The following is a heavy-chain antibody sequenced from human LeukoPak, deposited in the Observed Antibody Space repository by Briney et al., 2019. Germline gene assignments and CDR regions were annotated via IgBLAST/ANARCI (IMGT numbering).Heavy chain of an antibody. J-gene: IGHJ4*02. V-gene: IGHV3-30*18. CDR1: GFTFSSYG. Sequence: GRSLRLSCAASGFTFSSYGMHWVRQAPGKGLEWVAVISYDGSNKYYADSVKGRFTISRDNSKNTLYLQMNSLRADDTAVYYCAKDRVMTGSYSLDYWGQGTLVTVSS. D-gene: IGHD1-26*01. CDR2: ISYDGSNK. CDR3: AKDRVMTGSYSLDY.